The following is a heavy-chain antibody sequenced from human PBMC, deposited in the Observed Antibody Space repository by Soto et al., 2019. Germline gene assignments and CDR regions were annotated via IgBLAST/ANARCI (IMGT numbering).Heavy chain of an antibody. CDR3: ARVPDR. CDR2: IYHSGST. V-gene: IGHV4-30-2*01. D-gene: IGHD2-2*01. J-gene: IGHJ5*02. Sequence: SETLSLTCAVSGGSISSGGYSWSWIRQPPGNGLEWIGYIYHSGSTYYNPSLKSRVTISVDRSKNQFSLKLSSVTAADTAVYYCARVPDRWGQGTLVTVSS. CDR1: GGSISSGGYS.